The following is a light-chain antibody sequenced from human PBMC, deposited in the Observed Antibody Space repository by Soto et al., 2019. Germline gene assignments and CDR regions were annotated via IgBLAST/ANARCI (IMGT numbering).Light chain of an antibody. V-gene: IGKV1-27*01. CDR1: QGISNN. Sequence: DIQMTQSPSSLSASVGDSATITCRASQGISNNLAWYQQKPGKVPRLLIDGASTLQSAVPSRFSGSGSGTDFTLTISSLQAEDVAIYYCQKYYSAPPAFGQGTKVEVK. CDR2: GAS. CDR3: QKYYSAPPA. J-gene: IGKJ1*01.